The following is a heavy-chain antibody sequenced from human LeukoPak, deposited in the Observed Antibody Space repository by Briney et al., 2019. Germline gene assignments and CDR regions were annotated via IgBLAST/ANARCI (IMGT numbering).Heavy chain of an antibody. Sequence: PSETLSLTCAVSGDSISGYYWSWIRQPPGKGLGWIGYVYYRGSTNYNPSLKSRVTISIDTSKTQFSLILTSVTAADTAVYYCARYSGSRGFDYWGQGTLVTVSS. CDR2: VYYRGST. D-gene: IGHD1-26*01. V-gene: IGHV4-59*01. CDR3: ARYSGSRGFDY. J-gene: IGHJ4*02. CDR1: GDSISGYY.